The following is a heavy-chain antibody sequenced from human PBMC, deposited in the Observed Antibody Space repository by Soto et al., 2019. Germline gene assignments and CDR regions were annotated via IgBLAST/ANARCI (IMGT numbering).Heavy chain of an antibody. V-gene: IGHV1-69*06. CDR2: IIPIFGTA. CDR1: GGTFSSYA. CDR3: ARGEYGSGSYYNPGVFDY. J-gene: IGHJ4*02. Sequence: QVQLVQSGAEVKKPGSSVKVSCKASGGTFSSYAISWVRQAPGQGLEWMGGIIPIFGTANYAQKFQGRVTIIADKSTSTAYMELSSLRSEDTAVYYCARGEYGSGSYYNPGVFDYWGQGTLVTVSS. D-gene: IGHD3-10*01.